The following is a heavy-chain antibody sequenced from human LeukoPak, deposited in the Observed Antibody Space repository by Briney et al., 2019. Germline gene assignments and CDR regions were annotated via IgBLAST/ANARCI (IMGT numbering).Heavy chain of an antibody. V-gene: IGHV3-23*01. CDR2: ISGSGGST. CDR1: GFTFSSYA. CDR3: AKEAVGVSPSHDAFDI. D-gene: IGHD3-16*01. J-gene: IGHJ3*02. Sequence: GGSLRLSCAASGFTFSSYAMSWVSQAPGKGLEWVSAISGSGGSTYYADSVKGRFTISRDNSKNTLYLQMTSLRAEDTAVYYCAKEAVGVSPSHDAFDIWGQGTMVTVSS.